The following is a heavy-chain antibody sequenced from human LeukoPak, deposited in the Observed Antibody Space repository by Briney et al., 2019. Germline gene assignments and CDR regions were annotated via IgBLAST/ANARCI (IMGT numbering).Heavy chain of an antibody. D-gene: IGHD6-13*01. Sequence: PSETLSLTCTVSGASFSSSTYYWGWIRQSPGKGLEWIGSIYYSGGTYYNPSLKSRVTMSVDTSKNQFSLKLSSVTAADTAVYYCARHAGGITATGARPFDYWGQGTLVTVSS. V-gene: IGHV4-39*01. CDR1: GASFSSSTYY. CDR3: ARHAGGITATGARPFDY. CDR2: IYYSGGT. J-gene: IGHJ4*02.